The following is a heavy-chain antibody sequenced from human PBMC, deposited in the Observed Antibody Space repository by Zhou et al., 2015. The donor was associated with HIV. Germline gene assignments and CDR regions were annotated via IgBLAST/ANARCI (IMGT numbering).Heavy chain of an antibody. V-gene: IGHV1-69*06. D-gene: IGHD7-27*01. CDR2: IIPFVGTA. CDR1: GYTFTSYD. Sequence: QVQLVQSGAEVKKPGASVKVSCKASGYTFTSYDINWVRQATGQGLEWMGGIIPFVGTANYAQKFQGRVTITADKSTNTAYMELGSLRSEDTAAYYCAREGWGSWYFDLWGRGTLVSVSS. CDR3: AREGWGSWYFDL. J-gene: IGHJ2*01.